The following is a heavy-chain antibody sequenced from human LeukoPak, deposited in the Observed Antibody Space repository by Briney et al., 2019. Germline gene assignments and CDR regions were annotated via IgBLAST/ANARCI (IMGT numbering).Heavy chain of an antibody. V-gene: IGHV1-2*04. CDR2: INANSGGT. CDR3: ARGFRGVILNWFDP. J-gene: IGHJ5*02. CDR1: GYTFTGYY. D-gene: IGHD3-10*01. Sequence: ASVKVSCKASGYTFTGYYMRWVRQAPGQGLEWMGWINANSGGTNYAQKFQGWVTMTRDTSTSTAYMELSRLRSDDTAVYYCARGFRGVILNWFDPWGQGTLVTVSP.